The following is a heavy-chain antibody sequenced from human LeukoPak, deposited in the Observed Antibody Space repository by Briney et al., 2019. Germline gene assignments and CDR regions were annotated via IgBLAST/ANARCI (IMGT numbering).Heavy chain of an antibody. CDR2: FYPEDGET. V-gene: IGHV1-24*01. CDR3: ARGAPRTKNNNYWGLFDP. J-gene: IGHJ5*02. D-gene: IGHD7-27*01. CDR1: GYTLTELS. Sequence: ASVKVSCRVSGYTLTELSMHWVRQAPGKGLEWMGGFYPEDGETIYAQKFQGRVTMTRDTSTSTVYMELSSLRSEDTAVYYCARGAPRTKNNNYWGLFDPWGQGTLVTVSS.